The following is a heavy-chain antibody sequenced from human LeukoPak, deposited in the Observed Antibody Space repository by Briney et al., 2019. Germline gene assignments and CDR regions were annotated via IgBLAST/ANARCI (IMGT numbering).Heavy chain of an antibody. Sequence: SETLSLTCNVSGGSINSYYWSWIRQPPGKGLDWIAYIYYSGSTNYNPSLKSRVTISVDTSKNQFSLKLSSVTAADTAVYYCARLIRGASEYYFDYWGQGTLVTVSS. J-gene: IGHJ4*02. D-gene: IGHD1-26*01. CDR3: ARLIRGASEYYFDY. CDR1: GGSINSYY. CDR2: IYYSGST. V-gene: IGHV4-59*08.